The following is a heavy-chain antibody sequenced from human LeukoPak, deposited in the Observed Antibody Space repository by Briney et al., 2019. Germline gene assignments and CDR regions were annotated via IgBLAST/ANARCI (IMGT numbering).Heavy chain of an antibody. Sequence: SVKVSCKASGYTFTSYGISWVRQAPGQGLEWMGGIIPIFGTANYAQKFQGRVTITADESTSTAYMELSSLRSEDTAVYYCARRFLWFGELANWFDPWGQGTLITVSS. J-gene: IGHJ5*02. V-gene: IGHV1-69*13. CDR3: ARRFLWFGELANWFDP. CDR1: GYTFTSYG. CDR2: IIPIFGTA. D-gene: IGHD3-10*01.